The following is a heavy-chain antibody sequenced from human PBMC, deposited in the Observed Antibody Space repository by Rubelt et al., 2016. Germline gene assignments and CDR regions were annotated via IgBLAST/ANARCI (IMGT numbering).Heavy chain of an antibody. D-gene: IGHD3-10*01. CDR1: GFTVSSNY. CDR3: ARGAVAGRYGMDV. V-gene: IGHV3-66*01. Sequence: GRGLVQPGGSLRLSCAASGFTVSSNYMSWVRQAPGKGLEWVSVIYSGGSTYYADSVKGRFTISRDNSKNTLYLQMNSLSAEDTAVYYCARGAVAGRYGMDVWGQGTTVTVSS. J-gene: IGHJ6*02. CDR2: IYSGGST.